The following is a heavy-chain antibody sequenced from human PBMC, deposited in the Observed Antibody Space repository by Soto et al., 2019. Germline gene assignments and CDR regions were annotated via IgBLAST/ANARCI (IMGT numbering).Heavy chain of an antibody. V-gene: IGHV1-69*02. D-gene: IGHD3-16*02. CDR3: ARVPGDMRLHLGELSSV. CDR2: IIPILGIA. J-gene: IGHJ4*02. CDR1: GGTFSSYT. Sequence: QVQLVQSGAEVKKPGSSVKVSCKASGGTFSSYTISWVRQAPGQGLEWMGRIIPILGIANYAQKFQGRVTITADKSTSTAYMELSSLRSEDTAVYYCARVPGDMRLHLGELSSVWGQGTLVTVSS.